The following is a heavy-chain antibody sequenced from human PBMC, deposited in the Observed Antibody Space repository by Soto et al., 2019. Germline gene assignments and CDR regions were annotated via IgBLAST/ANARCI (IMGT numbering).Heavy chain of an antibody. CDR3: ARGEDFWSGYPPYYYYMDV. V-gene: IGHV4-34*01. CDR2: VNHSGST. J-gene: IGHJ6*03. CDR1: GGSFSGYY. D-gene: IGHD3-3*01. Sequence: SETLSLTCAVYGGSFSGYYWSWIRQPPGKGLEWIGEVNHSGSTNYNPSLKSRVTISVDTSKNQFSLKLSSVTAADTAVYYCARGEDFWSGYPPYYYYMDVWGKGTTVTVPS.